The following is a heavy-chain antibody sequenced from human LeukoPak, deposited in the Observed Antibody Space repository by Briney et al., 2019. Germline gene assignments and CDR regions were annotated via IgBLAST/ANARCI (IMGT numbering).Heavy chain of an antibody. CDR3: ARDSGYSYGYGYFDY. Sequence: RAGGSLRLSCAAAGFTFSDYYMSWIRQAPGKGLEWVSGINWNGGSTGYADSVKGRFTISRDNAKNSLYLQMNSLRAEDTALYYCARDSGYSYGYGYFDYWGQGTLVTVSS. V-gene: IGHV3-20*04. CDR2: INWNGGST. D-gene: IGHD5-18*01. J-gene: IGHJ4*02. CDR1: GFTFSDYY.